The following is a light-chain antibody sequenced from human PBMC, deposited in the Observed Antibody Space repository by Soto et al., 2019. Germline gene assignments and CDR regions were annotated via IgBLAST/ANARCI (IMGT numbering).Light chain of an antibody. CDR2: GAS. J-gene: IGKJ1*01. CDR1: QSVCSS. CDR3: QQYDDSPQT. V-gene: IGKV3-11*01. Sequence: DIVLTQSPAFLYLSAWEIATLSWRASQSVCSSLAWYQQKPGQAPRLLFYGASNRDTGIPARFSGSGFGTDFTLTISRLEPEDFAVYYCQQYDDSPQTFGPGTKVDIK.